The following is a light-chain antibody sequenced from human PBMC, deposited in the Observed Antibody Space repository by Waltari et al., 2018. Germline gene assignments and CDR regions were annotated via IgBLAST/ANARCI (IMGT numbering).Light chain of an antibody. CDR2: KGI. CDR3: VMYMGSGIWV. V-gene: IGLV8-61*01. Sequence: QTVVTQEPSLSVSPGGTVTLTCALSSCSVPSTSSPTWYQQSPGQPPRTLVYKGITRSSGVPDRFSGSILGNEAALTITGAQADDESDYYCVMYMGSGIWVFGGGTKLTVL. J-gene: IGLJ3*02. CDR1: SCSVPSTSS.